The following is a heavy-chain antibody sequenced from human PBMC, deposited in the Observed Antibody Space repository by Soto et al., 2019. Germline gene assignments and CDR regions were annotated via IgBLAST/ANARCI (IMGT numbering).Heavy chain of an antibody. CDR2: ISYDGSNK. CDR1: GFTFSSYC. J-gene: IGHJ6*02. Sequence: GGSLRLSCAASGFTFSSYCMHWVRQAPGKGLEWVAVISYDGSNKYYADTVKGRFTISRDNSKNTLYLQMNSLRAEDTAVYYCAKEKSMDVWGQGTTVTVSS. CDR3: AKEKSMDV. V-gene: IGHV3-30*18.